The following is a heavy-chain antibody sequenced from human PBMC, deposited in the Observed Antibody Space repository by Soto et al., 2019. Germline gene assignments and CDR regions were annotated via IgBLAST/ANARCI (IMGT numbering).Heavy chain of an antibody. Sequence: QITLKESGPTLVKPTQTLTLTCTFSGFPLSTSGVAVGWVRQPPGKALEWLALIDWGDNKRYRSSLQSRLTLTKDNSKNQVVLTMTNMDPVDTGTYYCAHRRPTHLAFDPWGQGTLVSVSS. CDR2: IDWGDNK. CDR3: AHRRPTHLAFDP. V-gene: IGHV2-5*02. CDR1: GFPLSTSGVA. J-gene: IGHJ5*02.